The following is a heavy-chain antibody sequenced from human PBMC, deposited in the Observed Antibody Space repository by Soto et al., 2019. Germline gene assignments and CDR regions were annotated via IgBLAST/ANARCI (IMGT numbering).Heavy chain of an antibody. V-gene: IGHV2-5*02. CDR2: IYWDDDK. Sequence: QITLTESGPTLVKPTQTLTLTCTFSGFSFSTGAVGVGWIRQPPGKALEFLALIYWDDDKRYRPFLKIKITITKDTSRNQVVLKMTDLDPEDTATYYCAHVYWAASGTRYYFHHWGQGTLVTVSS. D-gene: IGHD6-13*01. CDR3: AHVYWAASGTRYYFHH. J-gene: IGHJ1*01. CDR1: GFSFSTGAVG.